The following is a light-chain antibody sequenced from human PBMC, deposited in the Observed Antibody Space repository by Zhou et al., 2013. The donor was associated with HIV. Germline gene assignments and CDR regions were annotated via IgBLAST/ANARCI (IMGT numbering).Light chain of an antibody. V-gene: IGKV3-20*01. CDR1: QNVRSY. CDR3: QQYNDAPPWT. J-gene: IGKJ1*01. Sequence: EIVLTQSPGTLSLSPGERATLSCRASQNVRSYLAWYQHKPGQAPRLLLYGSFIRAAGIPDRFSGSGSGTDFTLIISRLEPEDFAVYYCQQYNDAPPWTFGQGPRWKS. CDR2: GSF.